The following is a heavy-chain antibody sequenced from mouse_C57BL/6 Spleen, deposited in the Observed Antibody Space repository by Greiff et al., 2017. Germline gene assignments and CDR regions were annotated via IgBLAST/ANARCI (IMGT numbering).Heavy chain of an antibody. Sequence: QVHVKQPGTELVKPGASVKLSCKASGYTFTSYWMHWVKQRPGQGLEWIGDINPSNGGTNYNEKFKSKATLTVDKSSSTAYMQLSSLTSEDSAVYYCARGRGNYLEGDAMDYWGQGTSVTVSS. CDR1: GYTFTSYW. CDR2: INPSNGGT. V-gene: IGHV1-53*01. J-gene: IGHJ4*01. CDR3: ARGRGNYLEGDAMDY. D-gene: IGHD2-1*01.